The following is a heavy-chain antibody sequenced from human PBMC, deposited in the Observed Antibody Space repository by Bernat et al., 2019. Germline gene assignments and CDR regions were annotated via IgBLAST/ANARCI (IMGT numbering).Heavy chain of an antibody. CDR1: GGSISSYY. V-gene: IGHV4-59*01. CDR2: IYYSGST. Sequence: QVQLQESGPGLVKPSETLSLTCTVSGGSISSYYWSWIRQPPGKGLEWIGYIYYSGSTNYNPSLKSRVTISVDTSKNQFSLKLSSVTAADTAVYYCARGPSGYNFDYWGQGTLVTVSS. CDR3: ARGPSGYNFDY. D-gene: IGHD6-13*01. J-gene: IGHJ4*02.